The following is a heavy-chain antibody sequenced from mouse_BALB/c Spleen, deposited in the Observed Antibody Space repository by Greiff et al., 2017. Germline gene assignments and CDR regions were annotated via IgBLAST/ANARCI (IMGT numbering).Heavy chain of an antibody. CDR3: AKSDVPYYFDY. CDR1: GYTFTSYV. Sequence: VQLQQSGPELVKPGASVKMSCKASGYTFTSYVMYWVTQKPGQGLEWIGYINPYNDGTKYNEKFKGKATLATDKSTSTAYMELSSLTSEDSAFYDSAKSDVPYYFDYWGQGTTLTVSS. V-gene: IGHV1-14*01. J-gene: IGHJ2*01. CDR2: INPYNDGT.